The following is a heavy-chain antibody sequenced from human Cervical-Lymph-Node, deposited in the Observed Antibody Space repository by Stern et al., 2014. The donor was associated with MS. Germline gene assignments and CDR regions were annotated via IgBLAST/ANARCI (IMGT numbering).Heavy chain of an antibody. D-gene: IGHD6-13*01. CDR3: ARGVGAAAGLGESRLDP. Sequence: QLVESGAEVKKPGSSVKVSCKASGGSFSSYPISWVRQAPGQGLEGMGRVVPFLGIADFAEEFRDRITLTADKSTSTAYMELSSLRSEDTAIYYCARGVGAAAGLGESRLDPWGQGTLVRVSS. J-gene: IGHJ5*02. V-gene: IGHV1-69*09. CDR2: VVPFLGIA. CDR1: GGSFSSYP.